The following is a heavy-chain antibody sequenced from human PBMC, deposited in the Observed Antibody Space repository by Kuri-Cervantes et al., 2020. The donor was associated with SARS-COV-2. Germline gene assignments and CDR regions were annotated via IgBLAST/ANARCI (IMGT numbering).Heavy chain of an antibody. CDR1: GFTFSKYA. CDR2: ISFDGIDK. D-gene: IGHD2/OR15-2a*01. J-gene: IGHJ6*02. V-gene: IGHV3-30*18. CDR3: AKEISTTGHRYFYGMDV. Sequence: GGSLRLSCAASGFTFSKYAVHWLRQAPGKGLEWVAIISFDGIDKYYGDSVKGRFTISRDNSKNTPYLQMNSLRAGDTAVYYCAKEISTTGHRYFYGMDVWGQGTTVTVSS.